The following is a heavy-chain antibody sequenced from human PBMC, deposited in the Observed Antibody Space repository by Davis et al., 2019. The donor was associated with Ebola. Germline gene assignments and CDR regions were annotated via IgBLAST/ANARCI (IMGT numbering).Heavy chain of an antibody. CDR2: ISYDGSNK. V-gene: IGHV3-30*18. CDR3: AKDRGIVWELPDDAFDI. D-gene: IGHD1-26*01. Sequence: PGGSLRLSCAASGFTFSSYGMHWVRQAPGKGLEWVAVISYDGSNKYYADSVKGRFTISRDNSKNTLYLQMNSLRAEDTAVYYCAKDRGIVWELPDDAFDIWGQGTMVTVSS. CDR1: GFTFSSYG. J-gene: IGHJ3*02.